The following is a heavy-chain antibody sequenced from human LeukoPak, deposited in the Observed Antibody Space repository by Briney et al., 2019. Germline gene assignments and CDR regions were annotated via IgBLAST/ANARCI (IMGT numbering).Heavy chain of an antibody. CDR3: ARDGYDVQLLYYFDY. J-gene: IGHJ4*02. Sequence: PGGSLRLSCAASGFTFSSYAMHWVRQAPGKGLEWVAVISYDGSNKYYADSVKGQFTISRDNSKNTLYLQMNSLRAEDTAVYYCARDGYDVQLLYYFDYWGQGTLVTVSS. CDR1: GFTFSSYA. CDR2: ISYDGSNK. V-gene: IGHV3-30-3*01. D-gene: IGHD1-1*01.